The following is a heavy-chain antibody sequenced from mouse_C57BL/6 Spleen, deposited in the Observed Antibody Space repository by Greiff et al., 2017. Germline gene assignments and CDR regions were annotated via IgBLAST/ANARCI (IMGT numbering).Heavy chain of an antibody. CDR1: GFSLTSYG. D-gene: IGHD1-1*01. CDR3: ASSPTTVVATYYAMDY. J-gene: IGHJ4*01. Sequence: QVQLKESGPGLVQPSQSLSITCTVSGFSLTSYGVHWVRQSPGKGLEWLGVIWSGGSTDYNAAFISRLSISKDNSKSQVFFKMNSLQADDTAIYYCASSPTTVVATYYAMDYWGQGTSVTVSS. CDR2: IWSGGST. V-gene: IGHV2-2*01.